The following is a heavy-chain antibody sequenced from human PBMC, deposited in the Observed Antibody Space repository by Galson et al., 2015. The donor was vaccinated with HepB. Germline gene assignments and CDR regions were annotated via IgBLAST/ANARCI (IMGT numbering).Heavy chain of an antibody. J-gene: IGHJ6*03. Sequence: SVKVSCKASGYTFTSYAMHWVRQAPGQRPEWMGWINAGNGNTKYSQKFQGRVTITRDTSASTAYMELSSLRSEDTAVYYCARDLSEGYLHYMDVWGKGTTVTVSS. V-gene: IGHV1-3*01. D-gene: IGHD5-12*01. CDR1: GYTFTSYA. CDR3: ARDLSEGYLHYMDV. CDR2: INAGNGNT.